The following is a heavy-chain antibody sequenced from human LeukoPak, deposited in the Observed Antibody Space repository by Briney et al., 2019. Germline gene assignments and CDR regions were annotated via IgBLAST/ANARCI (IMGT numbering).Heavy chain of an antibody. J-gene: IGHJ5*02. Sequence: SGGSLRLSCAASGFTFSSYAMSWVRQAPGKGLEWVSAISGSGGSTYYADSVKGRFTISRDNSKNTLYLQMNSLRAEDTAVYYCAKGGRITMVQGNWFDPWGQGTLVTVSS. D-gene: IGHD3-10*01. CDR3: AKGGRITMVQGNWFDP. CDR2: ISGSGGST. V-gene: IGHV3-23*01. CDR1: GFTFSSYA.